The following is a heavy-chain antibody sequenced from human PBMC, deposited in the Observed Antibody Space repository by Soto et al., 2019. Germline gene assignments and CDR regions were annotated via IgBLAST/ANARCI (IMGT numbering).Heavy chain of an antibody. J-gene: IGHJ6*02. CDR1: GDSLRGQS. CDR3: ARDDSYGWSGESLDV. CDR2: LDQSGGT. Sequence: SETLSLTCAVVGDSLRGQSWNWIRQSPGKGLEWIGELDQSGGTNYNPSLKSRAIISDDTSKNQFSLTLTSVTAADTAVYYCARDDSYGWSGESLDVWSQGTTVTVSS. D-gene: IGHD6-19*01. V-gene: IGHV4-34*01.